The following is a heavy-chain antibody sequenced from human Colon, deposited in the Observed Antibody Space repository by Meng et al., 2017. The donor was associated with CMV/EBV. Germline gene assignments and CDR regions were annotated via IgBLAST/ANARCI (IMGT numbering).Heavy chain of an antibody. V-gene: IGHV3-23*01. D-gene: IGHD3-22*01. CDR2: ISGTGGNT. CDR1: GFTFSAYA. Sequence: YGFTFSAYAMSWVRQAPGKGLEWVSSISGTGGNTYYADSVKGRFTISRDDSHNTLFLHMNSLRAEDTAVYYCAKADYYDGSGYYFDYWGQGTLVTVSS. CDR3: AKADYYDGSGYYFDY. J-gene: IGHJ4*02.